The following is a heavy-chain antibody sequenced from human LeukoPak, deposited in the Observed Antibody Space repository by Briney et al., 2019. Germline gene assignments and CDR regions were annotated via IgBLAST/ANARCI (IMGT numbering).Heavy chain of an antibody. CDR3: AKDRSGYDYYGQYYFDY. J-gene: IGHJ4*02. CDR2: SSGSGGTT. D-gene: IGHD5-12*01. V-gene: IGHV3-23*01. Sequence: GGSLRLSCSASGFTFSSYGMSWVRQAPGKGLEYVSGSSGSGGTTYYADSVKGRFTISRDNSKNTLYLQMNSLRAEDTALYYCAKDRSGYDYYGQYYFDYWGQGTLVTVSS. CDR1: GFTFSSYG.